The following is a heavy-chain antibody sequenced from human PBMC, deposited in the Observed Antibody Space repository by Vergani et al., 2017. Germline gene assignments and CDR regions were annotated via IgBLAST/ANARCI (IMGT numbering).Heavy chain of an antibody. CDR3: AKDLGGSSSWVSAFDI. Sequence: QVQLQQWGAGLLKPSETLSLTCAVYGGSFSGYYWSWIRQPPGKGLEWIGEINHSGSTNYNPSLKSRVTISVDTSKNQFSLKLSSVTAADTAVYYCAKDLGGSSSWVSAFDIWGQGTMVTVSS. CDR2: INHSGST. J-gene: IGHJ3*02. D-gene: IGHD6-13*01. V-gene: IGHV4-34*01. CDR1: GGSFSGYY.